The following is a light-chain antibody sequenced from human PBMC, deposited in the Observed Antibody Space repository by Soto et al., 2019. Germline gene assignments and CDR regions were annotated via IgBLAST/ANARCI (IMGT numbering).Light chain of an antibody. V-gene: IGLV2-14*01. CDR3: CSYTTSSTLV. CDR1: SSDVGGYNY. J-gene: IGLJ1*01. Sequence: QSVLTQPASVSGSPGQSITISCTGTSSDVGGYNYVSWYQQHPGKAPKLMIYEVSNRPSGVSNRFSASKSGNTASLTISGLQAEDEADYYCCSYTTSSTLVFGTGTKVTVL. CDR2: EVS.